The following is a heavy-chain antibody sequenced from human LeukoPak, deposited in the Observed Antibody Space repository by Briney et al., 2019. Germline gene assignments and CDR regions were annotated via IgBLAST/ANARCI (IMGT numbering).Heavy chain of an antibody. CDR3: ARAKDDILTGPTSRYYYGMDV. CDR2: IKSKTGGGTT. Sequence: PGGSLRLSCAASAFTFSKAWMNWVRQAPGKGLEWVGRIKSKTGGGTTDYAAPVKGRFTISRDDSKNTLYLQMNSLKTEDTAVYYCARAKDDILTGPTSRYYYGMDVWGQGTTVTVSS. D-gene: IGHD3-9*01. V-gene: IGHV3-15*01. CDR1: AFTFSKAW. J-gene: IGHJ6*02.